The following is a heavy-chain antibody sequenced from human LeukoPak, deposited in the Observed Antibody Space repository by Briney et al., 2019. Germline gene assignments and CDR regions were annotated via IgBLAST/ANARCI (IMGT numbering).Heavy chain of an antibody. V-gene: IGHV5-51*01. CDR1: GYSFTSYG. CDR2: IFPGDSDP. D-gene: IGHD1-14*01. Sequence: GESLKISCKASGYSFTSYGIGWVRRMPGKGLEWMGIIFPGDSDPRYSPSFQGQVTISADKSINTASLQWSSLKASDTALYYFATLGTAASSITGYSYYYLDVWGTGTTVTVSS. J-gene: IGHJ6*03. CDR3: ATLGTAASSITGYSYYYLDV.